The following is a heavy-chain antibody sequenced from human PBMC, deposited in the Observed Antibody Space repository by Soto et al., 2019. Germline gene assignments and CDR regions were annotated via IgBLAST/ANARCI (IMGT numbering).Heavy chain of an antibody. Sequence: QVQLQESGPGLVKPSQTLSLTCTVSGGSISSGDYYWSWIRQPPGEGLEWIGYIYYSGSTCYNPSLKSRVTISVDTSKNQFSLKLSSVTAADTAVYYCAREQIAAAHAFDIWGQGTMVTVSS. CDR3: AREQIAAAHAFDI. J-gene: IGHJ3*02. CDR1: GGSISSGDYY. CDR2: IYYSGST. V-gene: IGHV4-30-4*01. D-gene: IGHD6-13*01.